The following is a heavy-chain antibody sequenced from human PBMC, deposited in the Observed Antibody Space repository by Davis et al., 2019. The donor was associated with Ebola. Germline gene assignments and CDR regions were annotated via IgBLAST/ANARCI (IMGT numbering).Heavy chain of an antibody. D-gene: IGHD4-11*01. V-gene: IGHV3-53*01. Sequence: GGSLRLSCAASGFTVSSNYMSWVRQAPGKGLEWVSVIYSGGSTYYADSVKGRFTISRDNSKNTLYLQMNSLRAEDTAVYYCARDYSNYYYGMDVWGQGTTVTFSS. CDR3: ARDYSNYYYGMDV. J-gene: IGHJ6*02. CDR2: IYSGGST. CDR1: GFTVSSNY.